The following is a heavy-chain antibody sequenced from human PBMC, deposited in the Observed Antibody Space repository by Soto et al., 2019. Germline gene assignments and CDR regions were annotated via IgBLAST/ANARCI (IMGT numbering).Heavy chain of an antibody. V-gene: IGHV4-59*01. CDR1: GGSISSYY. J-gene: IGHJ4*02. Sequence: KPSETLSLTCTVSGGSISSYYWSWIRQPPGKGLEWIGYIYYSGSTNYNPSLKSRVTISVDTSKNQFSLKLSSVTAADTAVYYCARGLIGGWYPPTDFDYWGQGTLVTVSS. CDR3: ARGLIGGWYPPTDFDY. D-gene: IGHD6-19*01. CDR2: IYYSGST.